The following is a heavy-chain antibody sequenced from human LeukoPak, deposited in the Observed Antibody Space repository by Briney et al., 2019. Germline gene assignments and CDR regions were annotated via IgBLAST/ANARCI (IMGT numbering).Heavy chain of an antibody. J-gene: IGHJ4*02. D-gene: IGHD2-2*02. V-gene: IGHV1-69*02. CDR1: GGTFSSYT. Sequence: SVKVSCKASGGTFSSYTISWVRQAPGQGLEWMGRIIPILGIANYAQKFQGRVTITADKSTSTAYMELSSLRSEDTAVYYCASSSDCSSTSCYRNWGQGTLVTASS. CDR2: IIPILGIA. CDR3: ASSSDCSSTSCYRN.